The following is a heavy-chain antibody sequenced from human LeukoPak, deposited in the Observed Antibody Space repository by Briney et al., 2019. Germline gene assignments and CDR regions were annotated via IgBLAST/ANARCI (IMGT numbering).Heavy chain of an antibody. Sequence: ASVKVSCKASGYTFTGYYMHRVRQAPGQGLEWMGWINPNSGSTNYDQKFQGSVTRTRDTSISTAYMELSRLRSDNTAVYYGARDRISSWPDACDIWGQGTMVTVSS. D-gene: IGHD6-13*01. CDR3: ARDRISSWPDACDI. V-gene: IGHV1-2*02. CDR1: GYTFTGYY. CDR2: INPNSGST. J-gene: IGHJ3*02.